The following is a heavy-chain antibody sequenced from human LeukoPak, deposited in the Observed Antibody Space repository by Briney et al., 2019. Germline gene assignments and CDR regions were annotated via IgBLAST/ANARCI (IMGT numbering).Heavy chain of an antibody. CDR3: AKPIMTTVTTLGLYFDY. CDR2: ISSSGSTI. J-gene: IGHJ4*02. V-gene: IGHV3-11*04. D-gene: IGHD4-17*01. Sequence: PGGSLRLSCAASGFTFSDYYMSWIRQAPGKGLEWVSYISSSGSTIYYADSVKGRFTISRDNAKNSLYLQMNSLRAEDTAAYYCAKPIMTTVTTLGLYFDYWGQGALVTVSS. CDR1: GFTFSDYY.